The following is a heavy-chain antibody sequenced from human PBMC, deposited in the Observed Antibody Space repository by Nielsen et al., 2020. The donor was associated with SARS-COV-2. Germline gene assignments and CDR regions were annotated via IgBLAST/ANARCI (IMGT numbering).Heavy chain of an antibody. CDR1: GFTFSPHG. CDR3: AKNGGADIAVVPAAIVSAFDI. Sequence: GGSLRLSCAASGFTFSPHGMHWVRQAPGKGPEWVAVISYDGSNKYYADSVKGRFTISRDNFKDTLYLQMNSLRAEDTAVYYCAKNGGADIAVVPAAIVSAFDIWGQGTMVTVSS. V-gene: IGHV3-30*18. D-gene: IGHD2-2*01. J-gene: IGHJ3*02. CDR2: ISYDGSNK.